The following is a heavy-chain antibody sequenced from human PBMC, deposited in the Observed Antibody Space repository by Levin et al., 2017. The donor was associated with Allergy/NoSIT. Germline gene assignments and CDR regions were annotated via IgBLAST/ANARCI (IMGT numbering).Heavy chain of an antibody. J-gene: IGHJ6*02. D-gene: IGHD3-22*01. Sequence: GESLKISCAASGFTFSSYGMHWVRQAPGTGLEWVAVMSYDGSNEYYADSVKGRFTISRDNSANTLYLQMNSLRAEDTAVYYCARVSGYYDSSGPFLDYYYGMDVWGQGTTVTVSS. CDR3: ARVSGYYDSSGPFLDYYYGMDV. CDR2: MSYDGSNE. CDR1: GFTFSSYG. V-gene: IGHV3-30*03.